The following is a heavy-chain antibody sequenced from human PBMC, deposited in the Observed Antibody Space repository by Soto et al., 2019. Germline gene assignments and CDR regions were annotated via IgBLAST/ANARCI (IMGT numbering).Heavy chain of an antibody. CDR2: IIPLFGTT. V-gene: IGHV1-69*13. J-gene: IGHJ6*02. CDR1: GGTFSSYA. Sequence: SVKVSCKASGGTFSSYAIDWVRQAPGQGLEWMGGIIPLFGTTNYAQKLQGRVKLTADESTRTAYMELSTLTSEDAAVYYCARGTVTGSEYNYYYYGMDVWGQGTTVTVSS. CDR3: ARGTVTGSEYNYYYYGMDV. D-gene: IGHD1-1*01.